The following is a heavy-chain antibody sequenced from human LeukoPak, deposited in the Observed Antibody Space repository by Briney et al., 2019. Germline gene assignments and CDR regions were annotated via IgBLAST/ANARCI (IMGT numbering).Heavy chain of an antibody. CDR2: IYGGDTT. Sequence: GGSLRLSCAAFGFTFSDYYMSWVRQAPGKGLEWVSAIYGGDTTYYADSVKGRFTISRDISKNTMNLQMNSLRAEDTAVYYCARGHRDSGAYTRGYFDPWGQGTLVTVSS. J-gene: IGHJ5*02. CDR1: GFTFSDYY. CDR3: ARGHRDSGAYTRGYFDP. V-gene: IGHV3-53*01. D-gene: IGHD3-9*01.